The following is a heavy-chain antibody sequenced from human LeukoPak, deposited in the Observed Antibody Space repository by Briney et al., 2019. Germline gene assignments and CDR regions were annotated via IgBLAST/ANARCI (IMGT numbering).Heavy chain of an antibody. D-gene: IGHD4-17*01. Sequence: PGGSLRLSCAASGFTFDDYAMHWVRHAPGKGLEWVSGISWNSGSIGYADSVKGRFTISRDNAKNSLYLQMNSLRAEDMALYYCAKGDYGDYYFDYWGQGTLVTVSS. V-gene: IGHV3-9*03. CDR2: ISWNSGSI. CDR3: AKGDYGDYYFDY. CDR1: GFTFDDYA. J-gene: IGHJ4*02.